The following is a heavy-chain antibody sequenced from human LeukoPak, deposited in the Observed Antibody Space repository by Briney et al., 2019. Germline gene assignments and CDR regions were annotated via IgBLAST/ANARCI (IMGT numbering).Heavy chain of an antibody. V-gene: IGHV3-23*01. Sequence: SGGSLRLSCAASGFTVSSNYMSWVRQAPGKGLEWVSGINDSGSTRFYAASVKGRFTSSRDNPKNTLYLQMNGLRVEDTAVYYCAKDMQTWPRFPDYWGQGTLVTVSS. CDR3: AKDMQTWPRFPDY. D-gene: IGHD5-12*01. CDR2: INDSGSTR. J-gene: IGHJ4*02. CDR1: GFTVSSNY.